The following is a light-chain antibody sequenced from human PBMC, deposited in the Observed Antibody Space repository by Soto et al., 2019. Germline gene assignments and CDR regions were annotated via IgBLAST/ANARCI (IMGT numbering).Light chain of an antibody. J-gene: IGLJ3*02. V-gene: IGLV2-23*01. Sequence: QSALTQPASVSGSPGQSITISCTGTSSDVESYNLVSWYQQHPGKAPKLMIFGDTQRPSGVSNRFSGSRSGNTASLTISGLQAEDAADYYCSLYAGSSEVFGGGTKLTVL. CDR3: SLYAGSSEV. CDR1: SSDVESYNL. CDR2: GDT.